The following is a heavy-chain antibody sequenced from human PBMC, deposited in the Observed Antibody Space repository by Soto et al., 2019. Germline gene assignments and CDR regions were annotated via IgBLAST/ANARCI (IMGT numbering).Heavy chain of an antibody. CDR2: INGGTGQT. CDR1: GYTFYAYT. Sequence: GPSAKVSCKATGYTFYAYTMNWVRQAPGQSLEWMGWINGGTGQTKHSQRFQGRVNITRDTSASTAYMELSSLRSEDTAVYYCARGKGMEENYYYYGLDIWGQGTTVTVSS. D-gene: IGHD1-1*01. CDR3: ARGKGMEENYYYYGLDI. V-gene: IGHV1-3*01. J-gene: IGHJ6*02.